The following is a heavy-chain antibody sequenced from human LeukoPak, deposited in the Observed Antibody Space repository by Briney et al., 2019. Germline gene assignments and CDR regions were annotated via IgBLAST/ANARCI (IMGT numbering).Heavy chain of an antibody. CDR3: ARDPVVSSGWYFHLRNWFDP. V-gene: IGHV3-7*03. Sequence: PGGSLRLSCAPPGFTFSVYCMSWGRQAPGEGLEWVANIKQERSEKYYVDSVKGRFTISRDNAKNSLYLKMNSLRAEDTAVYYCARDPVVSSGWYFHLRNWFDPWGQGTLVTVSS. CDR1: GFTFSVYC. J-gene: IGHJ5*02. CDR2: IKQERSEK. D-gene: IGHD6-19*01.